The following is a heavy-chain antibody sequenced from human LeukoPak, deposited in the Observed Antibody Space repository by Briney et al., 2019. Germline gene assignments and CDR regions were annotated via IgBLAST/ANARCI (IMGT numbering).Heavy chain of an antibody. Sequence: SETLSLTCAVYDGSFSGYYWSWIRQPPGKGLEWIGYIYYSGSTNYNPSLKSRVTISVDTSKNQFSLKLSSVTAADTAVYYCARGPITMVRGVPPYFDYWGQGTLVTVSS. V-gene: IGHV4-59*01. CDR3: ARGPITMVRGVPPYFDY. CDR2: IYYSGST. D-gene: IGHD3-10*01. CDR1: DGSFSGYY. J-gene: IGHJ4*02.